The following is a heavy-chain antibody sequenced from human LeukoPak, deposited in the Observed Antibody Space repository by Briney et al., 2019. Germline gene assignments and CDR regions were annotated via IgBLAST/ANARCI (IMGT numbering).Heavy chain of an antibody. D-gene: IGHD2-15*01. Sequence: PGGSLKLSCAASGFTFSSYGMSWVRQAPGKGLEWVSGISGSGGSTYYADSVKGRFTISRDNSKNTLYLQMNSLRAEDTAVYYCAKEGYCSGGSRRHFDYWGQGTLVTVSS. CDR1: GFTFSSYG. CDR3: AKEGYCSGGSRRHFDY. V-gene: IGHV3-23*01. J-gene: IGHJ4*02. CDR2: ISGSGGST.